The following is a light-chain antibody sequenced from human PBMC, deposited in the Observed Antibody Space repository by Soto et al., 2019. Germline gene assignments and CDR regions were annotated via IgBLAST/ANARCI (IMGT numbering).Light chain of an antibody. CDR3: QQYNSYPVT. CDR1: QSISSW. Sequence: DIQMTQSPSTLSASVGDRVTITCRASQSISSWLAWYQQKPGKAPKLLIYDAFSLESGVPSRFSGSGSGTEFTLTISSLQPDDFATYYCQQYNSYPVTFGQGTKVDIK. J-gene: IGKJ2*01. V-gene: IGKV1-5*01. CDR2: DAF.